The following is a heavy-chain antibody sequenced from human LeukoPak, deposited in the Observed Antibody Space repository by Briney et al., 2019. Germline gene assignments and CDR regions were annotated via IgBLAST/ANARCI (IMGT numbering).Heavy chain of an antibody. CDR3: ARVAAADKNWFDP. V-gene: IGHV4-59*01. J-gene: IGHJ5*02. CDR1: GGSISSYY. Sequence: SETLSLTCTVSGGSISSYYWSWIRQPPGKGLEWIGYIYYSGSTNYNPSLKSRVTISVDTSKNQFSLKLSSVTAADTAVYYCARVAAADKNWFDPWGQGTLVTVSS. D-gene: IGHD6-13*01. CDR2: IYYSGST.